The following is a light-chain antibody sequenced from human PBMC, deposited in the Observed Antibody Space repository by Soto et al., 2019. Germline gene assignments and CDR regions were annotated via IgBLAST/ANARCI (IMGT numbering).Light chain of an antibody. V-gene: IGLV2-14*02. J-gene: IGLJ3*02. CDR2: DVS. Sequence: QSVLTQPASVSGSPGQSITISCTGTSSDVGSYNLVSWYQQHPGKAPKLMIYDVSNRPSGVSNRFSGSKSGNTASLTISGLQAEDEADYYCSSYTSTNTRWEFGGGTKVTVL. CDR3: SSYTSTNTRWE. CDR1: SSDVGSYNL.